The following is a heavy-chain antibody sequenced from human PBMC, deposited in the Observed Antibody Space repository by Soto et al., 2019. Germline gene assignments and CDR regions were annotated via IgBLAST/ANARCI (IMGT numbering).Heavy chain of an antibody. Sequence: EVQLLESGGGLVQPGGSLRLSCAASGFTFSSYAMSWVRQAPGKGLEWVSAISGTGGTTYYADSVKGRFTISRDNSRKTLHLQMNSLRAEDTDIYYCAKFFVETGGSSGWPWSFHFWGQGTLVTVSS. CDR1: GFTFSSYA. J-gene: IGHJ4*02. D-gene: IGHD6-25*01. V-gene: IGHV3-23*01. CDR2: ISGTGGTT. CDR3: AKFFVETGGSSGWPWSFHF.